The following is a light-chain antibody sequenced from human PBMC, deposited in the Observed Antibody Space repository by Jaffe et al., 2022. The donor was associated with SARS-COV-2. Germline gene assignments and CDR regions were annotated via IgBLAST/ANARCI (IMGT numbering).Light chain of an antibody. Sequence: QSALTQPASVSGSPGQSITISCTGTSSDLGDYNYVSWYQQHPGKAPKLMIYEVSNRPSGVSNRFSGSKSGNTASLTISGLQAEDEADYYCSSYSSSSTRRVFGGGTKLTVL. CDR2: EVS. CDR3: SSYSSSSTRRV. V-gene: IGLV2-14*01. CDR1: SSDLGDYNY. J-gene: IGLJ2*01.